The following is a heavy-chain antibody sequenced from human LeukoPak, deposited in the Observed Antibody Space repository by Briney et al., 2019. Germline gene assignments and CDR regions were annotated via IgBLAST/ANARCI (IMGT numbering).Heavy chain of an antibody. Sequence: ASVKVSCKASGYTFTSYGISWVRQAPGQGLEWMGWISAYNGNTNYAQKLQGRVTMTTDTSTSTAYMELRSLRSDDTAMYYCARMWSTATSGWNWFDPWGQGTLVTVSP. CDR2: ISAYNGNT. CDR3: ARMWSTATSGWNWFDP. J-gene: IGHJ5*02. CDR1: GYTFTSYG. V-gene: IGHV1-18*01. D-gene: IGHD6-13*01.